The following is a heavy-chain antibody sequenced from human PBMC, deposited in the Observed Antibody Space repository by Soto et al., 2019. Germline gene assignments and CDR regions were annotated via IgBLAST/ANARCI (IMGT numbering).Heavy chain of an antibody. D-gene: IGHD6-6*01. Sequence: GGSLRLSCAASGFTFSDYYMSWIRQAPGKGLEWVSYISSSGSTIYYADSVKGRFTISRENAKNSLYLKMNILRAEDTAVYYCARGSAEQLVRNLSAFDIWGQGTMVTVSS. CDR2: ISSSGSTI. CDR1: GFTFSDYY. V-gene: IGHV3-11*01. J-gene: IGHJ3*02. CDR3: ARGSAEQLVRNLSAFDI.